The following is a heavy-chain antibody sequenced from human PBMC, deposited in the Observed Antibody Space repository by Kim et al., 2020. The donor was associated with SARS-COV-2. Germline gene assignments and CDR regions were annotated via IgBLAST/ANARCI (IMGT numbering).Heavy chain of an antibody. Sequence: SETLSLTCTVSGGSISSGGYYWSWIRQHPGKGLEWIGYIYYSGSTYYNPSLKSRVTISVDTSKNQFSLKLSSVTAADTAVYYCASNSYDSSGYNLPYFDYWGQGTLVTVSS. D-gene: IGHD3-22*01. V-gene: IGHV4-31*03. CDR3: ASNSYDSSGYNLPYFDY. J-gene: IGHJ4*02. CDR1: GGSISSGGYY. CDR2: IYYSGST.